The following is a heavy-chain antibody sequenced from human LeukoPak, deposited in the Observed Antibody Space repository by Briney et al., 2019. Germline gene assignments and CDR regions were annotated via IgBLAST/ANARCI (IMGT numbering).Heavy chain of an antibody. CDR2: ISSSSSTI. CDR3: ARAERWLQSTYYYYGMDV. D-gene: IGHD5-24*01. Sequence: GGSLRPSCAASGFTFSSYSMNWVRQAPGKGLEWVSYISSSSSTIYYADSVKGRFTISRDNAKNSLYLQMNSLRAEDTAVYYCARAERWLQSTYYYYGMDVWGQGTTVTVSS. J-gene: IGHJ6*02. V-gene: IGHV3-48*01. CDR1: GFTFSSYS.